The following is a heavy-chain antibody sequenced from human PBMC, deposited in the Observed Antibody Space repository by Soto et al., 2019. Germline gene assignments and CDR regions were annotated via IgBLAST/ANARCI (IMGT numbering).Heavy chain of an antibody. J-gene: IGHJ3*02. CDR3: AKDFGMATNMGRAFDI. CDR2: ISYAGSNR. D-gene: IGHD5-12*01. V-gene: IGHV3-30*18. Sequence: GGSLRLSSAASGFTFSSYGMHWVRQAPAKGLEWVAVISYAGSNRYYADYVKGQFTISRDNSTNPRYLQMNSLRAEDTAVYYCAKDFGMATNMGRAFDIWGRGTMVTDSS. CDR1: GFTFSSYG.